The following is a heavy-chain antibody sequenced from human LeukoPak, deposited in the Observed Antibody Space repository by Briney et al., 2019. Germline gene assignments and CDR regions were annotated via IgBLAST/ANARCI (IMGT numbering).Heavy chain of an antibody. CDR3: ARVGREDTAMVHFDY. D-gene: IGHD5-18*01. J-gene: IGHJ4*02. CDR1: GYTFTGYY. CDR2: INPNSGGT. V-gene: IGHV1-2*02. Sequence: GASVKVSCKASGYTFTGYYMHWVRQAPGQGLEWMGWINPNSGGTNYAQKFQGRVTITADKSTSTAYMELSSLRSEDTAVYYCARVGREDTAMVHFDYWGQGTLVTVSS.